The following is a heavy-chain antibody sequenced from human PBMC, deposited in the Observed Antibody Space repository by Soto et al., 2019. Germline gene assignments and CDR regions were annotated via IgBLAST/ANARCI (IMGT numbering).Heavy chain of an antibody. CDR2: ISYDGSNK. D-gene: IGHD3-3*01. J-gene: IGHJ4*02. CDR3: ARDKRDLRFLEWSYYFDF. V-gene: IGHV3-30-3*01. CDR1: GFTFSSYA. Sequence: GGSLRLSCAASGFTFSSYAMHWVRQAPGKGLEWVAVISYDGSNKYYAGSVKGRFTISRDDSKNTLYLQMNSLRTEDTAVYYCARDKRDLRFLEWSYYFDFWGQGTLVTVSS.